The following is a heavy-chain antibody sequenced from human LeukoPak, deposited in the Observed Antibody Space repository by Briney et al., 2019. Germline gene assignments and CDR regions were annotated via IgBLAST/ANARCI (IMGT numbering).Heavy chain of an antibody. J-gene: IGHJ4*02. CDR1: GFTFSIYA. CDR3: AKDLPPEYSSGWWAFDY. D-gene: IGHD6-19*01. CDR2: ISGSGGST. Sequence: PGGSLRLSCAASGFTFSIYAMRWVRQAPGRGREGVSAISGSGGSTYYADSVKGWFTISRDNSKNTLYLQMNSLRAEDTAVYYCAKDLPPEYSSGWWAFDYWGQGTLVTVSS. V-gene: IGHV3-23*01.